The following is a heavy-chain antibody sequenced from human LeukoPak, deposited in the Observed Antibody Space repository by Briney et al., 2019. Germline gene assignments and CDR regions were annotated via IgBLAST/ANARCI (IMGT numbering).Heavy chain of an antibody. CDR2: IYTSGST. D-gene: IGHD2-15*01. Sequence: PSETLSLTCTVSGDSITSYYWSWIRQPAGKGLEWIGRIYTSGSTNYNPSLKSRVTMSVDTSKNQFSPKLTSVTAADTAVYYCARDSKDCSGGSGYPGYFDYWGQGTLVTVSS. J-gene: IGHJ4*02. CDR3: ARDSKDCSGGSGYPGYFDY. CDR1: GDSITSYY. V-gene: IGHV4-4*07.